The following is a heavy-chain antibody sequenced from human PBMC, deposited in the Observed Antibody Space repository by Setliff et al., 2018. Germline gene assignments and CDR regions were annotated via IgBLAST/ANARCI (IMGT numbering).Heavy chain of an antibody. CDR2: ISGDNGNT. V-gene: IGHV1-18*01. Sequence: GASVKVSCKTSGYTFISYGISWVRQAPGQGLEWMGWISGDNGNTDYAQNFQGRVTMTTDTSTSTAYMELRSLRSDDTAVYYCARGGTNPYYYYMDVWGKGTTVTVSS. D-gene: IGHD1-26*01. J-gene: IGHJ6*03. CDR1: GYTFISYG. CDR3: ARGGTNPYYYYMDV.